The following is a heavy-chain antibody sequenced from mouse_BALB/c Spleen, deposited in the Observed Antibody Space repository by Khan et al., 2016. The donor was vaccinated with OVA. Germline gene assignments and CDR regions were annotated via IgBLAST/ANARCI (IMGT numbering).Heavy chain of an antibody. Sequence: EVQLQESGPDLVEPSQSLSLTCTVTGYSITSDYSWHWIRQFPGNKLEWLGYMHFSGRTNYNPSLKSRISITRDTSKKQFFLQLNSVTTEDSATYYCSIVYYDGINHWGQGTTLTVSS. CDR3: SIVYYDGINH. V-gene: IGHV3-1*02. J-gene: IGHJ2*01. CDR2: MHFSGRT. CDR1: GYSITSDYS. D-gene: IGHD1-1*01.